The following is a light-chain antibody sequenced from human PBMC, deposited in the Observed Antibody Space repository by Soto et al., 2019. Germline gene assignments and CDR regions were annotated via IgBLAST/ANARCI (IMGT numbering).Light chain of an antibody. CDR1: SSNIGAGYD. Sequence: QSVLTQPASVSGAPGQTVTISCTGSSSNIGAGYDVHWYQQLPGTAPKLLIYGNSKRPSGVPDRFSGSKSGTSASLAIPALQGEDEADYYCQSYDSSLSGWVFGGGTKLTVL. CDR2: GNS. J-gene: IGLJ3*02. V-gene: IGLV1-40*01. CDR3: QSYDSSLSGWV.